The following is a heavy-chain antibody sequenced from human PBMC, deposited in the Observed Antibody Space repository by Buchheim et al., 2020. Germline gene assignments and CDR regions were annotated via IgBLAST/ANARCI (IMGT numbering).Heavy chain of an antibody. J-gene: IGHJ4*02. Sequence: QVQLVQSGAEVKKPGSSVKVSCKASGGTFSSYAISWVRQAPGQGLEWMGWMNPNSGNTGYAQKFQGRVTMTRKNSIRTAYMELSSLRSEDTAVYYCETVTTSKDDYWGQGTL. CDR2: MNPNSGNT. CDR3: ETVTTSKDDY. CDR1: GGTFSSYA. D-gene: IGHD4-11*01. V-gene: IGHV1-8*02.